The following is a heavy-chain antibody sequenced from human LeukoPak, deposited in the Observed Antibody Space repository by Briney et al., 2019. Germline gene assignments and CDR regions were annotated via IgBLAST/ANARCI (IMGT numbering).Heavy chain of an antibody. CDR2: INHSGST. Sequence: PSETLSLTCAVYDGSFSGYYWSWIRQPPGKGLEWIGEINHSGSTNYNPSLKSRVTISVDTSKNQFSLKLSSVTAADAAVYYCARVSIAVAVDYWGQGTLVTVSS. V-gene: IGHV4-34*01. D-gene: IGHD6-19*01. J-gene: IGHJ4*02. CDR3: ARVSIAVAVDY. CDR1: DGSFSGYY.